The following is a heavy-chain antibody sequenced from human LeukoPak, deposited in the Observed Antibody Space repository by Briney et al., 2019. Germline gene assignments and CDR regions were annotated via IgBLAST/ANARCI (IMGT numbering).Heavy chain of an antibody. D-gene: IGHD3-10*01. CDR2: IKQDGSET. J-gene: IGHJ4*02. Sequence: GGSLRLSCVASGFIFSSHWMYWVRQAPGKGLEWVANIKQDGSETFYVDSVKGRFTISRDNAKNSLDLQMNSLRDEDTAVYYCARGEDYWGQGTLVTVSS. CDR1: GFIFSSHW. CDR3: ARGEDY. V-gene: IGHV3-7*02.